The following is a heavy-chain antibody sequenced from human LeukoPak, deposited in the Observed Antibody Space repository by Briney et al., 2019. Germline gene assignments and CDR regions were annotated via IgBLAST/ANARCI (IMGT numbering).Heavy chain of an antibody. D-gene: IGHD6-13*01. CDR3: ARDFESGAAGFSSNSHDAFDI. J-gene: IGHJ3*02. Sequence: GASVKVSCKAPGYTFTGYYMHWVRQAPGQGLEWMGWINPNSGGTNYAQKFQGWVTMTRDTSISTAYMELSRLRSDDTAVYYCARDFESGAAGFSSNSHDAFDIWGQGTMVTVSS. V-gene: IGHV1-2*04. CDR2: INPNSGGT. CDR1: GYTFTGYY.